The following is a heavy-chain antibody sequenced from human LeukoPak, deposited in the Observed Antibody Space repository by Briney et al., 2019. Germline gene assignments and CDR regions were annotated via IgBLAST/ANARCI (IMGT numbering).Heavy chain of an antibody. CDR3: ARLIDFWSGYYANWFDP. J-gene: IGHJ5*02. CDR1: GYTFTSYG. V-gene: IGHV1-18*01. Sequence: ASVKVSCKASGYTFTSYGISWVRQAPGQGLEWMGWISAYNGNTNYAQKLQDRVTMTTDTSTSTAYMELRSLRSDDTAVYYCARLIDFWSGYYANWFDPWGQGTLVTVSS. CDR2: ISAYNGNT. D-gene: IGHD3-3*01.